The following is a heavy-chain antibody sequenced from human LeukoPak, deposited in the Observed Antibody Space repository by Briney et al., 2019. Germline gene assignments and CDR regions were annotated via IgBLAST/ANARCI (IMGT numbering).Heavy chain of an antibody. CDR3: ARGFPAIYYYYYYMDV. J-gene: IGHJ6*03. CDR1: GGSFSGYY. V-gene: IGHV4-34*01. CDR2: INHSGST. Sequence: SETLSLTCAVYGGSFSGYYWSWIRQPPGKGLEWIGEINHSGSTNYNPSLKSRVTISVDTSKNQFSLKLSSVTAADTAVYYCARGFPAIYYYYYYMDVWGKGTTVTVSS.